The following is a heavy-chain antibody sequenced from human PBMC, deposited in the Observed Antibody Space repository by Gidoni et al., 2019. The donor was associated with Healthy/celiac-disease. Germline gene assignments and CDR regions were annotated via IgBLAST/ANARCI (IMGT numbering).Heavy chain of an antibody. CDR3: TTFQRPLLGGMDV. CDR2: IRSKANSYAT. D-gene: IGHD3-16*01. Sequence: EVQLVESGGGLVQPGGSLKLSCAASGFTFSGSAMHWVRQASGKGLEWVGRIRSKANSYATAYAASVKGRFTISRDDSKNTAYLQMNSLKAEDTAVYYCTTFQRPLLGGMDVWGQGTTVTVSS. J-gene: IGHJ6*02. V-gene: IGHV3-73*02. CDR1: GFTFSGSA.